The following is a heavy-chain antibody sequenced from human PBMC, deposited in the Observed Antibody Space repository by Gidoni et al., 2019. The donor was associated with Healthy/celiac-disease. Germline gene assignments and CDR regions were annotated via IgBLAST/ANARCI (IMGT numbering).Heavy chain of an antibody. CDR1: GGTFSSYA. V-gene: IGHV1-69*19. CDR3: AREGVVITPIYYYYGMDV. CDR2: IIPIFGTA. J-gene: IGHJ6*02. D-gene: IGHD3-3*01. Sequence: QVQLVQSGAEVKKPGSSVKVSCKASGGTFSSYAISWVRQAPGQGLEWMGGIIPIFGTANYAQKFQGRVTITADESTSTAYMELSSLRSEDTAVYYCAREGVVITPIYYYYGMDVWGQGTTVTVSS.